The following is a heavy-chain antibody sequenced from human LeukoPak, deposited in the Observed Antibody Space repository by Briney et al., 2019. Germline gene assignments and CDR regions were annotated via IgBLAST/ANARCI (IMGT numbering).Heavy chain of an antibody. J-gene: IGHJ4*02. D-gene: IGHD3-3*01. CDR3: ARDGIREWSYFDY. CDR1: GGSITSAGYY. V-gene: IGHV4-30-2*01. CDR2: IYHNGDT. Sequence: SETLSLTCTVSGGSITSAGYYWRWLRQPPGKGLEWIGYIYHNGDTYYNPSLKSRVTISVDRSKNQFSLKLTSVTAADTAVYYCARDGIREWSYFDYWGQGTLVTVSS.